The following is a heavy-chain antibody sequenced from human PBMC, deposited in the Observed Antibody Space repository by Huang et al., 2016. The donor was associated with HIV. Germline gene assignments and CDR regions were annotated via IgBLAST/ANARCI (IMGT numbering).Heavy chain of an antibody. Sequence: QVQLVESGGGVVQPGRSLRLSCAASGFTFSGYAMPWVRQAPGKGLEGVALISYDGDNNYYADSVKGRFTISRDNSKDTLYLQMNSLRAEDTAVYFCARDRYRRNNWFDPWGQGTLVTVSS. J-gene: IGHJ5*02. V-gene: IGHV3-30-3*01. CDR3: ARDRYRRNNWFDP. CDR1: GFTFSGYA. CDR2: ISYDGDNN. D-gene: IGHD1-26*01.